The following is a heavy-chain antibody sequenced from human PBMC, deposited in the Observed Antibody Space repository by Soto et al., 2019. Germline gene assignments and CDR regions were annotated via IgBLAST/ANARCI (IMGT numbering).Heavy chain of an antibody. CDR1: GFTFSSYS. CDR2: ISSSSSYI. Sequence: GGSLRLSCAASGFTFSSYSMNWVRQAPGKGLEWVSSISSSSSYIYYADSVKGRFTISRDNAKNSLYLQMNSLRAEDTAVYYCARDFPDYYGSGSYPTPFQHWGQGTLVTVSS. V-gene: IGHV3-21*01. J-gene: IGHJ1*01. D-gene: IGHD3-10*01. CDR3: ARDFPDYYGSGSYPTPFQH.